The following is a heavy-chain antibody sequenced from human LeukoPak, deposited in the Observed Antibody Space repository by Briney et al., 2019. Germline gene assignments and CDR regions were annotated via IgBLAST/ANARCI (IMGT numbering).Heavy chain of an antibody. CDR2: IYYSGST. V-gene: IGHV4-39*07. D-gene: IGHD6-6*01. Sequence: SETLSLTCTVSGGSISSSSYYWGWIRQPPGKGLEWIGSIYYSGSTYYNPSLKSRVTISVDTSKNQFSLKLSSVTAADTAVYYCAREDSSSSSYYMDVWGKGTTVTVSS. CDR1: GGSISSSSYY. CDR3: AREDSSSSSYYMDV. J-gene: IGHJ6*03.